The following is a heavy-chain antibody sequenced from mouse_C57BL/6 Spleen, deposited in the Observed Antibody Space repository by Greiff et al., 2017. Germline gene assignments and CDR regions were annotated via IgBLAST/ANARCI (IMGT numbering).Heavy chain of an antibody. D-gene: IGHD2-4*01. Sequence: VQLQQPGAELVKPGASVKLSCKASGYTFTSYWMQWVKQRPGQGLEWIGEIDPSDSYTNYNQKFKGKATLTVDTSSSTAYMQLSSLTSEDSAVYYCARRSYYDYDGAMDYWGQGTSVTVSS. J-gene: IGHJ4*01. CDR1: GYTFTSYW. V-gene: IGHV1-50*01. CDR2: IDPSDSYT. CDR3: ARRSYYDYDGAMDY.